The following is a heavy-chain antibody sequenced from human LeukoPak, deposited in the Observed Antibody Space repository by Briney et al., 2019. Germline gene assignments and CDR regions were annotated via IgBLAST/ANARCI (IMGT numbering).Heavy chain of an antibody. V-gene: IGHV4-34*08. CDR3: ATYYTIYDPFDY. CDR2: INHSGGT. Sequence: GSLRLSCAASGFTFSSYSMNWVRQAPGKGLEWIGEINHSGGTNYNPSLKSRVTISVDTSKNQFSLKLNSVTAADTAVYYCATYYTIYDPFDYWGHGTLVTVSS. J-gene: IGHJ4*01. D-gene: IGHD3-3*01. CDR1: GFTFSSYS.